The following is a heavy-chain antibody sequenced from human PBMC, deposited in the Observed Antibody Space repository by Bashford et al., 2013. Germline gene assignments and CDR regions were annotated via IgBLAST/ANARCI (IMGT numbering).Heavy chain of an antibody. D-gene: IGHD2-21*02. CDR3: ARTPRLPAN. V-gene: IGHV3-23*01. Sequence: VRQAPGKRLEWVSGISVGGVNTFYADSVRGRFTISRDDSKNTLSLQMNSLRVEDTAVYYCARTPRLPANWGPGTLVTVSS. J-gene: IGHJ4*02. CDR2: ISVGGVNT.